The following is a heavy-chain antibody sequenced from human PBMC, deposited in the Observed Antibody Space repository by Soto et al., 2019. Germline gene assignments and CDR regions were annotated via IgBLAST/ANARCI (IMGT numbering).Heavy chain of an antibody. Sequence: QVQLVESGGGVVQPGRSLRLSCAASGFTFSSYGMHWVRQAPGKGLEWVAVISYDGSNKYYADSVKGRFTISRDNSKNTLYLQMNSLRAEDTAVYYCAKDLRRRYAFDIWGQGTMVTVSS. J-gene: IGHJ3*02. CDR1: GFTFSSYG. V-gene: IGHV3-30*18. CDR3: AKDLRRRYAFDI. D-gene: IGHD4-17*01. CDR2: ISYDGSNK.